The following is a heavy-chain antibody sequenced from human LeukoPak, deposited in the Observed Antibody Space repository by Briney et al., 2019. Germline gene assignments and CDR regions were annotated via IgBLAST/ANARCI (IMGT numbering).Heavy chain of an antibody. CDR1: GYTFTDYV. CDR3: AREVWGFDH. Sequence: GASVKVSCKASGYTFTDYVMHWVRQAPGQRLEWMGWINAGNGSTKYSQKFQGRVTITRDTSASTVYMELSSLRSEDTAVYYCAREVWGFDHWGQGTLVTVSS. J-gene: IGHJ5*02. D-gene: IGHD7-27*01. CDR2: INAGNGST. V-gene: IGHV1-3*01.